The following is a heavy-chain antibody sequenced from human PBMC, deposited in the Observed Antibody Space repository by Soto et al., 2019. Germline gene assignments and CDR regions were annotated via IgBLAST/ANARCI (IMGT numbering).Heavy chain of an antibody. CDR3: SRGTYYPQSSGLHADY. J-gene: IGHJ4*02. Sequence: LRLSCATSGFSFNDYAMYWVRQAPGQGLEWVAIISSDGHHQFYLDNLRGRFTVSRDNSKNTLYLQMNSLRPEDTAVYYCSRGTYYPQSSGLHADYWGPGTVVPSPQ. D-gene: IGHD3-22*01. V-gene: IGHV3-30*03. CDR1: GFSFNDYA. CDR2: ISSDGHHQ.